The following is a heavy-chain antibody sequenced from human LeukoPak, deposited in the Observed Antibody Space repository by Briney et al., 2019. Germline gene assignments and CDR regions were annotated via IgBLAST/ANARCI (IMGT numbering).Heavy chain of an antibody. CDR1: DFSFITYA. D-gene: IGHD3-10*01. J-gene: IGHJ4*02. CDR3: ARDDYGSGSWNDY. Sequence: GGSLRLSCEASDFSFITYAMSWVRQAPGKGLEWVSTITGRGDATYYADSVKGRFTISRDNSKNTLYLQMNSLRADDTAVYYCARDDYGSGSWNDYWGQGTLVTVSS. CDR2: ITGRGDAT. V-gene: IGHV3-23*01.